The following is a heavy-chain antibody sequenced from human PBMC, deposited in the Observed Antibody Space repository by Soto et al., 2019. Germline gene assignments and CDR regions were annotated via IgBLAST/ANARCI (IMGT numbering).Heavy chain of an antibody. J-gene: IGHJ6*02. D-gene: IGHD3-10*01. Sequence: PSETLSLTCTVSGGSISSYYWSWIHQHPGKGLEWIGYIYYSGSTYYNPSLKSRVIISVDTSKNQFSLKLSSVIAADTAVYYCASSGGSWSYYRGVSVPNYYYYYGMDVWGQGTTVTVSS. V-gene: IGHV4-59*06. CDR2: IYYSGST. CDR1: GGSISSYY. CDR3: ASSGGSWSYYRGVSVPNYYYYYGMDV.